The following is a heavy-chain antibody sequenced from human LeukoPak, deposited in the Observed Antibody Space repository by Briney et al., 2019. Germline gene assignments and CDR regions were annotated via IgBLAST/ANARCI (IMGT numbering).Heavy chain of an antibody. CDR3: AKRSAAGTVGYFDY. CDR1: GFTFDDYA. V-gene: IGHV3-9*01. Sequence: GGSLRFSRAASGFTFDDYAMHWVRQAPGKGLEWVSGISWNSGTIYYADSVKGRFTISRDDAKNSLYLQMHSLRAEDTALYYCAKRSAAGTVGYFDYWGQGTLVTVSS. D-gene: IGHD6-13*01. CDR2: ISWNSGTI. J-gene: IGHJ4*02.